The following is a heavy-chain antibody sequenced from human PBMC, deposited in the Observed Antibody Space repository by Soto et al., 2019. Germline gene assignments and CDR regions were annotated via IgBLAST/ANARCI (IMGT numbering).Heavy chain of an antibody. V-gene: IGHV1-2*04. CDR3: ARGDSTDCSNGVCSFFYYYGMDV. CDR1: GYSFTDYH. D-gene: IGHD2-8*01. J-gene: IGHJ6*02. CDR2: INPKSGGT. Sequence: ASVKVSCKASGYSFTDYHIHWVRQAPGQGLEWLGRINPKSGGTSTAQKFQGWVTMTTDTSISTASMELTRLTSDDTAIYYCARGDSTDCSNGVCSFFYYYGMDVWGQGATVTVSS.